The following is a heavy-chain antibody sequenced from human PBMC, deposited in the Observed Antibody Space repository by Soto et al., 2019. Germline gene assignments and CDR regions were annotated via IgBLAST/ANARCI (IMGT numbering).Heavy chain of an antibody. V-gene: IGHV4-30-4*08. Sequence: SETLSVTCTVSGGSISSGGYYCSWIRQPPGKGLEWIGYIYYSGSTYYNPSLKSRVTISVDTSKNQFSLKLSSVTAADTDVYSCARARHAGRRLDPWAQGTPVTVSS. CDR1: GGSISSGGYY. D-gene: IGHD6-13*01. J-gene: IGHJ5*02. CDR2: IYYSGST. CDR3: ARARHAGRRLDP.